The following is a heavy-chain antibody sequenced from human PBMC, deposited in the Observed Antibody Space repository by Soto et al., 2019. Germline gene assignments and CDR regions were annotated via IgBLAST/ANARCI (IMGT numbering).Heavy chain of an antibody. D-gene: IGHD3-10*01. Sequence: ASVKVSCKASGYTFTSYAMHWVRHAPGQRLEWMGWINAGNGNTKYSQKFQGRVTITRDTSASTAYMGLSSLRSEDTAVYYCARDLLSSLGVHYYYYGMDVWGQGTTVTVSS. CDR1: GYTFTSYA. J-gene: IGHJ6*02. CDR3: ARDLLSSLGVHYYYYGMDV. CDR2: INAGNGNT. V-gene: IGHV1-3*01.